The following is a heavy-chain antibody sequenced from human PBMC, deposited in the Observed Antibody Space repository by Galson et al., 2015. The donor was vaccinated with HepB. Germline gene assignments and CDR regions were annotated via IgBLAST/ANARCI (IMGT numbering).Heavy chain of an antibody. V-gene: IGHV3-53*01. CDR1: GFTVSSHY. D-gene: IGHD3-10*01. J-gene: IGHJ4*02. Sequence: SLRLSCAASGFTVSSHYMSWVRQAPGKGLEWVSVIYGGGSRYYADSVKGRFTISRDNSKNTLYLQMNSLSAEDTAAYYCARDRGDYWGQGTLVTVSS. CDR3: ARDRGDY. CDR2: IYGGGSR.